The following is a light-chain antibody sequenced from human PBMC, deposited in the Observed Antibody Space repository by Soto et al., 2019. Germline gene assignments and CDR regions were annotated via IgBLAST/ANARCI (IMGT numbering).Light chain of an antibody. J-gene: IGKJ1*01. Sequence: DIVMTQSPATLSVSPGERATLSCRASQSVSSSLAWYQQKPGQAPRLLMYAASTRATGIPDRFSGSGSGTEFTLTISSLQSEDFVVYYCQQQYNWPSWTFGQGTKVEIK. CDR1: QSVSSS. CDR2: AAS. CDR3: QQQYNWPSWT. V-gene: IGKV3-15*01.